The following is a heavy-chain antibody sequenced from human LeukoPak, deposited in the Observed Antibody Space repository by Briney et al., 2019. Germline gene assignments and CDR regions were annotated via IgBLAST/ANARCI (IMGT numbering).Heavy chain of an antibody. Sequence: PSETLSLTCTVSGGSISSYYWSWIRQPPGKGLEWIGYIYYSGSTNYNPSLKSRVTISVDTSKNQFSLKLSSVTAADTAVYYCAREPRPWLASHGMDVWGQGTTVTVSS. V-gene: IGHV4-59*01. CDR3: AREPRPWLASHGMDV. J-gene: IGHJ6*02. CDR1: GGSISSYY. CDR2: IYYSGST. D-gene: IGHD6-19*01.